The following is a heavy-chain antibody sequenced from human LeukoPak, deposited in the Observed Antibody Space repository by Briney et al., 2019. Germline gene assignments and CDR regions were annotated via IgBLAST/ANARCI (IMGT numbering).Heavy chain of an antibody. D-gene: IGHD5-18*01. CDR1: GFTFSDHY. Sequence: GGSLRLSCAASGFTFSDHYMDWVRQAPGKGLEWVGRTRNKANSYTTEYAASVKGRFTISRDDSKDSLYLQMNSLKTEDTAVYYCARGGLHRGYSYGVTDYWGQGTLVTVSS. J-gene: IGHJ4*02. CDR2: TRNKANSYTT. CDR3: ARGGLHRGYSYGVTDY. V-gene: IGHV3-72*01.